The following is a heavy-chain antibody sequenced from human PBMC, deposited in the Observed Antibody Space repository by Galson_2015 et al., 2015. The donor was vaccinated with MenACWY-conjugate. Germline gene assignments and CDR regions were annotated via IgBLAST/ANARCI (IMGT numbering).Heavy chain of an antibody. CDR1: GFIFTDYD. CDR2: ISTYGGST. D-gene: IGHD5-18*01. Sequence: SLRLSCAGSGFIFTDYDMHRVRQAPGKGLEYVSAISTYGGSTYYADSVKGRFTISRDNSKNMLFLQMGSLRVEDTAVYYCARKDGATYGYNDYWGQGTL. J-gene: IGHJ4*02. CDR3: ARKDGATYGYNDY. V-gene: IGHV3-64*02.